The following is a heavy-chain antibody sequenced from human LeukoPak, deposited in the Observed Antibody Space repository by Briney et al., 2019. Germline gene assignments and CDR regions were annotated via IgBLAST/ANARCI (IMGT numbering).Heavy chain of an antibody. V-gene: IGHV4-38-2*02. J-gene: IGHJ5*02. CDR2: IYHSGST. CDR1: GGSISSYY. CDR3: ARSQNRGLRFLEWLSTFDP. D-gene: IGHD3-3*01. Sequence: SETLSLTCTVSGGSISSYYWGWIRQPPGKGLEWIGSIYHSGSTYYNPSLKSRVTISVDTSKNQFSLKLSSVTAADTAVYYCARSQNRGLRFLEWLSTFDPWGQGTLVTVSS.